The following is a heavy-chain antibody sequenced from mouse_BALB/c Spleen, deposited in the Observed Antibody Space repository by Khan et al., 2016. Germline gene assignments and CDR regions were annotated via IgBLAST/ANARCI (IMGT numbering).Heavy chain of an antibody. CDR1: GFDFSRYW. V-gene: IGHV4-1*02. CDR2: INPDSSTI. J-gene: IGHJ3*01. Sequence: EVKLLESGGDLVQPGGSLKLSCEASGFDFSRYWMSWVRQAPGKGLEWIGEINPDSSTINYTTSIKDKFIISRDNAKNTLYLQMSKVRAEYTALSYCARHSDCGGAFAYWGQGTLVTVSA. D-gene: IGHD2-4*01. CDR3: ARHSDCGGAFAY.